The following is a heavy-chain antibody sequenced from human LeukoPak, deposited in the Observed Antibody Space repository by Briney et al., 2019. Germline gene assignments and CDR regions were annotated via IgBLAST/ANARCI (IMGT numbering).Heavy chain of an antibody. J-gene: IGHJ3*02. V-gene: IGHV5-51*01. D-gene: IGHD6-19*01. CDR2: IYPGDSDT. CDR1: GYIFTTYW. CDR3: ARLKSSSWKDAFDI. Sequence: GESLKISCKVSGYIFTTYWIGWVRQVPGKGLEWMGIIYPGDSDTRYSPSFQGQVTISADKSITTAYLQWGSLKASDTATYYCARLKSSSWKDAFDIWGQGTTVTVSS.